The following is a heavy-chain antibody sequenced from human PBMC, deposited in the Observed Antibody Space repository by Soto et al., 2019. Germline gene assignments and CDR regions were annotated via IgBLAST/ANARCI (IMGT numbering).Heavy chain of an antibody. CDR1: GFTFSSYA. CDR2: ISGSGGST. CDR3: AKRGYSSGWSHYFDY. J-gene: IGHJ4*02. V-gene: IGHV3-23*01. Sequence: EVQLLESGGGLVQPGGSLRLSCAASGFTFSSYAMSWVRQAPGKGLEWVSAISGSGGSTYYADSVKGRFTISRDNSKNTLYLQMNSLRAEDTAVYDCAKRGYSSGWSHYFDYWGQGTLVTVSS. D-gene: IGHD6-19*01.